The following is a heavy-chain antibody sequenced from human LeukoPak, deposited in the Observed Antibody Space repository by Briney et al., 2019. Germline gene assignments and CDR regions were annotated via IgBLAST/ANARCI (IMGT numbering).Heavy chain of an antibody. J-gene: IGHJ4*02. V-gene: IGHV3-23*01. CDR2: ISGSGGST. CDR1: GFTFSSYG. D-gene: IGHD3-10*01. Sequence: GGTLRLSCAASGFTFSSYGMSWVRQAPGKGLEWISAISGSGGSTYYADSVKGRFTISRDNSKNTLYLQMNSLRAEDTAVYYCAKVLSFGSGSRTGYWGQGTLVTVSS. CDR3: AKVLSFGSGSRTGY.